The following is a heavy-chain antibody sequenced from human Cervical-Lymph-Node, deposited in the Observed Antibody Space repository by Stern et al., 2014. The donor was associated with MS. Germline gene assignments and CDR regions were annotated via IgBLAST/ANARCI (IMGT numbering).Heavy chain of an antibody. CDR3: AAGDTVARLGTAIDAFDI. CDR2: IVVGSGKT. J-gene: IGHJ3*02. CDR1: GFTFSNSG. D-gene: IGHD4-17*01. Sequence: QMQLVQSGPEVKKPGSSVKVSCKASGFTFSNSGVQWVRQTRGQRLEWIGWIVVGSGKTNYAQTFQESGTITRDRSTSTAYMELSSLRSEDTAVLYCAAGDTVARLGTAIDAFDIWGQGTMVTVSS. V-gene: IGHV1-58*01.